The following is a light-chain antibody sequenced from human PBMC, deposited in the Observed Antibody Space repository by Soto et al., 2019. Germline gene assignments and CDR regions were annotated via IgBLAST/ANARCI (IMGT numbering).Light chain of an antibody. J-gene: IGLJ2*01. CDR2: DVS. V-gene: IGLV2-14*01. CDR1: SSDVGGYNY. Sequence: QSALTQPASVSGSPGQSITISCTGISSDVGGYNYVSWYQQDPGKAPKLIIYDVSNRPSGVSNRFSGSKSGNTASLAISGLQAEDEADYYFSSYTSSSTLVFGGGTKLTVL. CDR3: SSYTSSSTLV.